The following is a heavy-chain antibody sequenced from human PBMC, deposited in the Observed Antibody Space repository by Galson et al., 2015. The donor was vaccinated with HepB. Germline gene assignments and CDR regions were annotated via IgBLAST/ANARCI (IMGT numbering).Heavy chain of an antibody. CDR2: IRSKANSYAT. V-gene: IGHV3-73*01. D-gene: IGHD1-26*01. CDR1: GFTFSGSA. J-gene: IGHJ4*02. CDR3: TKQGIGSAN. Sequence: SLRLSCAASGFTFSGSAMHWVRQASGKGLEWVGRIRSKANSYATAYAASVKGGFTISRDDSKNTAYLQVNSLKTEDTAVYYCTKQGIGSANWGQGTLVTVSS.